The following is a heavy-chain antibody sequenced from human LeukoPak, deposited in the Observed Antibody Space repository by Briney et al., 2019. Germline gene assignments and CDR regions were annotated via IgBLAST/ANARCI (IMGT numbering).Heavy chain of an antibody. J-gene: IGHJ4*02. V-gene: IGHV4-34*01. CDR3: ARVRSGGPV. CDR1: GGSFSDYY. Sequence: SETLSLTCAVYGGSFSDYYWSWIRQPPGKGLEWIGEIDQSGSTNYNPSLKSRVTISVDTSRNQFSLKLNSVTAADTAVYYCARVRSGGPVWGQGTLVTVSS. D-gene: IGHD2-15*01. CDR2: IDQSGST.